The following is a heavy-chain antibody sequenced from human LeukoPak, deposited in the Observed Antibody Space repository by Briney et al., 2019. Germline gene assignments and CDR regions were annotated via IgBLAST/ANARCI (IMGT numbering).Heavy chain of an antibody. CDR1: GFTFDDYA. Sequence: GGSLRLSCAASGFTFDDYAMHWVRQAPGKGLEWVSGISWNSDMIGYADSVKGRFTISRDNAKNSLYLQMNSLRTEDTALYYCAKGDDTDAFDIWGQGTMVTVSS. CDR2: ISWNSDMI. J-gene: IGHJ3*02. CDR3: AKGDDTDAFDI. V-gene: IGHV3-9*01. D-gene: IGHD3-9*01.